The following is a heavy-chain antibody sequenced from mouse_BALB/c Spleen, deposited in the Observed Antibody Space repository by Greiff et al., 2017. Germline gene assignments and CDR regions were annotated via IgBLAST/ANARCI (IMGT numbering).Heavy chain of an antibody. CDR1: GFTFSDYY. V-gene: IGHV5-4*02. CDR2: ISDGGSYT. Sequence: DVQLVESGGGLVKPGGSLKLSCAASGFTFSDYYMYWVRQTPEKRLEWVATISDGGSYTYYPDSVKGRFTISRDNAKNNLYLQMSSLKSEDTAMYYCARGGSRQGYFDVWGAGTTVTVSS. J-gene: IGHJ1*01. D-gene: IGHD1-1*01. CDR3: ARGGSRQGYFDV.